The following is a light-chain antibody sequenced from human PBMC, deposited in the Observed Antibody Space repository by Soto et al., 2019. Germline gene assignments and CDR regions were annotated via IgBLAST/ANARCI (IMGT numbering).Light chain of an antibody. V-gene: IGLV2-8*01. J-gene: IGLJ1*01. Sequence: QSALTQPPSASGSPGQSVAISCTGTSSDVGGYNYVSWYQQHPGKAPKLMIYEVNKRPSGVPDRFSGSKSANTASLTVSGLQAEDEADYYCSSYAGSSNVFGTGTKVTV. CDR3: SSYAGSSNV. CDR1: SSDVGGYNY. CDR2: EVN.